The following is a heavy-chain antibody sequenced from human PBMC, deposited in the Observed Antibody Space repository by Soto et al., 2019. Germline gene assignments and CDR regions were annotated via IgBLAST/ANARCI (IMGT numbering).Heavy chain of an antibody. D-gene: IGHD3-10*01. CDR3: ARAVTWGLDV. J-gene: IGHJ6*02. V-gene: IGHV3-48*02. CDR1: GFTFSLYS. Sequence: EVQLVESGGGLVQPGGSLRRSCAASGFTFSLYSMSWIRQAPGKCLEWVSYISRSSTGIHYADSVKGRFTISRDDATNSMHLQMNSLRDGDTPVYYCARAVTWGLDVWGQGTTVTISS. CDR2: ISRSSTGI.